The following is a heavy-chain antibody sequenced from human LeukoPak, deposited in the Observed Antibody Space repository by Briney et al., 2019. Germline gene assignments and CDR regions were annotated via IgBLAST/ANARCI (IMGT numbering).Heavy chain of an antibody. V-gene: IGHV3-23*01. Sequence: GGSLRLSCAASGFTFSSYAMSWVRQAPGKGLEWVSAISGSGGSTYYADSVKGRFTISRDDSKNTLYLQMNSLKTEDTAVYYCTTDGARGSWFDPWGQGTLVTVSS. J-gene: IGHJ5*02. CDR3: TTDGARGSWFDP. CDR2: ISGSGGST. CDR1: GFTFSSYA. D-gene: IGHD3-16*01.